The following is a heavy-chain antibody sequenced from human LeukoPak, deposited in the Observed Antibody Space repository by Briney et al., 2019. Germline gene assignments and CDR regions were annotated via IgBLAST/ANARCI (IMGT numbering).Heavy chain of an antibody. CDR2: IYSGGST. D-gene: IGHD5-18*01. J-gene: IGHJ4*02. V-gene: IGHV3-53*01. Sequence: QPGGSLRLSCAASGFTFSNYGMSWVRQAPGKGLEWVSVIYSGGSTYYADSVKGRFTISRDNSKNTLYLQMNSLRVEDTAVYYCARGYSFPYYFDYWGQGTLVTVSS. CDR1: GFTFSNYG. CDR3: ARGYSFPYYFDY.